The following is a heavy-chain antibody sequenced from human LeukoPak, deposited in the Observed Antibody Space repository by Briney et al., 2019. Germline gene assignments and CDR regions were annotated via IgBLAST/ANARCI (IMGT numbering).Heavy chain of an antibody. V-gene: IGHV3-33*01. D-gene: IGHD2-8*01. CDR2: IWYDGSNK. J-gene: IGHJ6*02. Sequence: GGSLRLSCAASGFTFSSYGMHWVRQAPGKGLEWVAVIWYDGSNKYYADSVKGRFTISRDNSKNTLYLRMNSLRAEDTAVYYCAREGVRTGYYYYGMDVWGQGTTVTVSS. CDR1: GFTFSSYG. CDR3: AREGVRTGYYYYGMDV.